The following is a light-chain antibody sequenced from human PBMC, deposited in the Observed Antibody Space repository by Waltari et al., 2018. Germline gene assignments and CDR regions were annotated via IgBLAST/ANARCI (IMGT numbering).Light chain of an antibody. Sequence: DIQMTQSPSTLSASVGDSRTITCRASQSITVWLAWYHQKPGKAPDLLVYKASILHAGVPSRFSATGSGTEFTLTIDSLHPADSGTYYCQQYDAYPLTFGQGTKLEIK. CDR1: QSITVW. CDR3: QQYDAYPLT. CDR2: KAS. V-gene: IGKV1-5*01. J-gene: IGKJ2*01.